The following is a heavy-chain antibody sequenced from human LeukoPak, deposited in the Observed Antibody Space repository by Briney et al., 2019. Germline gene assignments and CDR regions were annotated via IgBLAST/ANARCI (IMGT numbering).Heavy chain of an antibody. Sequence: GGSLRLSCAASGFTFSNYATSWVRQAPGKGLEWVSTISNSGDATYYADSVKGRFTISRDNSKNTLYLQMNSLRAEDTAVYYCAKAPPYKKYFDYWGQGTLVTVSS. D-gene: IGHD1-1*01. CDR2: ISNSGDAT. CDR1: GFTFSNYA. CDR3: AKAPPYKKYFDY. J-gene: IGHJ4*02. V-gene: IGHV3-23*01.